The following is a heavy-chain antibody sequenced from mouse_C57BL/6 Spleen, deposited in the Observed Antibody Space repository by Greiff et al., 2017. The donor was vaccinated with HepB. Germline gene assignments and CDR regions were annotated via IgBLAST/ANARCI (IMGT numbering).Heavy chain of an antibody. D-gene: IGHD2-4*01. CDR3: ARRIYYDYAWFAY. J-gene: IGHJ3*01. V-gene: IGHV1-50*01. Sequence: VQLQQPGAELVKPGASVKLSCKASGYTFTSYWMQWVKQRPGQGLEWIGEIDPSDSYTNSNQKFKGKATLTVDTSSSPAYMQLSSLTSEDSAVYYCARRIYYDYAWFAYWGQGTLVTVSA. CDR2: IDPSDSYT. CDR1: GYTFTSYW.